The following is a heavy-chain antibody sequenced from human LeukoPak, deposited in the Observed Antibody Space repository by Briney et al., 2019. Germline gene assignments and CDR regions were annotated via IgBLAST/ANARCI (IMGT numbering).Heavy chain of an antibody. CDR1: GFNFSSYS. J-gene: IGHJ4*02. CDR3: ARESSGYFY. D-gene: IGHD3-22*01. V-gene: IGHV3-21*01. CDR2: ISSSSSFR. Sequence: PGGSLRLSCAASGFNFSSYSMNWDRQAPGKGLEWVSSISSSSSFRYYADSVKGRFTISRDNAKNSLYLQMYSLRAEDTAVYYCARESSGYFYWGQGTLVTVSS.